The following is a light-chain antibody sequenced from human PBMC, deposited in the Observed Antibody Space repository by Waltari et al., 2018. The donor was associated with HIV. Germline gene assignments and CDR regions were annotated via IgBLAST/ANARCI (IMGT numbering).Light chain of an antibody. CDR3: GTWDNSLNTWV. CDR2: DNN. CDR1: SSNIGKNY. V-gene: IGLV1-51*01. J-gene: IGLJ3*02. Sequence: QSVLTQPPSVSAAPGQKVTISCSGSSSNIGKNYVCWYQQLPGTAPKLLIYDNNKRPSGIPDRFSGSKSGTSATLGITGLQTGDEAHYYCGTWDNSLNTWVFGGGTKLTVL.